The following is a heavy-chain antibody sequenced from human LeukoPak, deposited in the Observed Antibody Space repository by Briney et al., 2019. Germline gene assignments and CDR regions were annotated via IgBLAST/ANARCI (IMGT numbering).Heavy chain of an antibody. CDR3: ASVRYYGGNSLGHFDY. V-gene: IGHV1-69*05. D-gene: IGHD4-23*01. CDR1: GGTFSSYA. CDR2: IIPIFGTA. J-gene: IGHJ4*02. Sequence: GASVKVSCKASGGTFSSYAISWVRQAPGQGLEWMGGIIPIFGTANYAQKFQGKVTITTDESTSTAYMELSSLRSEDTAVYYCASVRYYGGNSLGHFDYWGQGTLVTVSS.